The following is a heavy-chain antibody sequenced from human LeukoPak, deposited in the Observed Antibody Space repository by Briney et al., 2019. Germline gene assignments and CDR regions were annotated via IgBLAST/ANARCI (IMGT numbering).Heavy chain of an antibody. V-gene: IGHV4-59*01. J-gene: IGHJ3*02. CDR2: IYYSGST. CDR3: ARGVYGSGRRRSDAFGI. D-gene: IGHD3-10*01. CDR1: GGSISSYY. Sequence: SETLSLTCTVSGGSISSYYWSWIRQPPGKGLEWIGYIYYSGSTNYNPSLKSRVTISVDTSKNQFSLKLSSVTAADAAVYYCARGVYGSGRRRSDAFGIWGQGTMVTVSS.